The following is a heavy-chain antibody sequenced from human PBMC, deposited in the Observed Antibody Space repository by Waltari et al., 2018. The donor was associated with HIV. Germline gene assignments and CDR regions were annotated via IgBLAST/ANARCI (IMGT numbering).Heavy chain of an antibody. J-gene: IGHJ2*01. V-gene: IGHV4-39*02. CDR3: ARHSGPYVHRCDY. Sequence: QLQESGPGLVKHSETLSLTCTVSGGPISSTKYVWGWIRQTPGKGLEWFGTFCYRGRPYSDPSFKRRLHMAIDTSTNRFSLNLTSVAAADTSLYYCARHSGPYVHRCDYWGRVTLVTVS. CDR1: GGPISSTKYV. D-gene: IGHD5-12*01. CDR2: FCYRGRP.